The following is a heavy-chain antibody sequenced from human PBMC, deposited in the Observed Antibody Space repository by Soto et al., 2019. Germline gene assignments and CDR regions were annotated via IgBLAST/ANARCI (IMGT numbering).Heavy chain of an antibody. V-gene: IGHV1-2*04. D-gene: IGHD1-26*01. CDR2: INPNSGGT. CDR3: ARDPRRGVGYYFDY. J-gene: IGHJ4*02. Sequence: ASVKVSCKASGYTFTGYYMHWVRQAPGQGLGWMGWINPNSGGTNYAQKFQGWVTMTRDTSISTAYMELSRLRSDDTAVYYCARDPRRGVGYYFDYWGQGTLVTVSS. CDR1: GYTFTGYY.